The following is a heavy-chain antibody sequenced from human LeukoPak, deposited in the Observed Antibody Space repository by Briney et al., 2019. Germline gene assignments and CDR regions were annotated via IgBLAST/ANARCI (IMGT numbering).Heavy chain of an antibody. CDR1: GCTFSSQA. Sequence: SVKVSCKASGCTFSSQAISWVRQAPGQGLEWMGGIIPIFGTANYAQKFQGRVTITADESTSTAYMELSSLRSKDTAVYYCARQPFTIFGVVGYFDYWGQGTLVTVSS. D-gene: IGHD3-3*01. V-gene: IGHV1-69*13. CDR3: ARQPFTIFGVVGYFDY. J-gene: IGHJ4*02. CDR2: IIPIFGTA.